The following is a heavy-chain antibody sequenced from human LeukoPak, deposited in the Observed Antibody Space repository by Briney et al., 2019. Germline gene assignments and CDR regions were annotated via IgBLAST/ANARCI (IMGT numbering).Heavy chain of an antibody. CDR1: GYTFTSYD. D-gene: IGHD2-2*01. Sequence: ASVKVSCKASGYTFTSYDINWVRQATGQGLEWMGWMNPNSGNTGYAQKFQGRVTMTRNTSISTAYMELSSLRSEDTAVYYCAKGPRDIVVVPGAKGGGDYWGQGTLVTVSS. J-gene: IGHJ4*02. V-gene: IGHV1-8*01. CDR3: AKGPRDIVVVPGAKGGGDY. CDR2: MNPNSGNT.